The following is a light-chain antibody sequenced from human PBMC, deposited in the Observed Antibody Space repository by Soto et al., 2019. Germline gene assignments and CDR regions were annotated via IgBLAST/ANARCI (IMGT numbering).Light chain of an antibody. CDR3: AQCLATPFT. J-gene: IGKJ4*01. Sequence: EIVLTQSPLSLPVTPGEPASISCRSSRNLLHSNGYYYLDWYLQKPGQSPQLLIYLGSNRASGVPDRFSGSGSGTDITLTISKVEAEDVGVYFCAQCLATPFTFGGVTKVEIK. CDR1: RNLLHSNGYYY. V-gene: IGKV2-28*01. CDR2: LGS.